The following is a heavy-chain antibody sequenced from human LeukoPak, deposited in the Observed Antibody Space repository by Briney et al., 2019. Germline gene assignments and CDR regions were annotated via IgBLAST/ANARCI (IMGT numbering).Heavy chain of an antibody. Sequence: GGSLRLSGAVSGFTVSSNYMSWVRKAPGKGLEWVSLIHSGGTTDYADSVKDRFSISRDYSKNTVNLQINSLRAEDTAVYYCARERRYCSGDNCYSGLDYWGQGTQVTVSS. D-gene: IGHD2-15*01. CDR3: ARERRYCSGDNCYSGLDY. J-gene: IGHJ4*02. CDR1: GFTVSSNY. V-gene: IGHV3-53*01. CDR2: IHSGGTT.